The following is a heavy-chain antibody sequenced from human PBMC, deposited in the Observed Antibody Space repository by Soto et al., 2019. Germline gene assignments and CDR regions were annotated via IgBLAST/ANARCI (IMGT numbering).Heavy chain of an antibody. V-gene: IGHV3-72*01. D-gene: IGHD5-12*01. CDR2: TRNKPNSYTT. CDR3: ARRGYSGYGYFDY. Sequence: GSLRLSCAASGFSFSDHSMDWVRQPPGKGLEWVGRTRNKPNSYTTEYAASVKGRFTISRDDSKNSLYLQMNSLRTEDTAMYYCARRGYSGYGYFDYWGQGALVTVSS. CDR1: GFSFSDHS. J-gene: IGHJ4*02.